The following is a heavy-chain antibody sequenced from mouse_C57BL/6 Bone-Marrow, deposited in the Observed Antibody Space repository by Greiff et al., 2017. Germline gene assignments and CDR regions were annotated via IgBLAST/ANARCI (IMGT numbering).Heavy chain of an antibody. CDR2: IDPSDSYT. Sequence: VQLQQPGAELVKPGASVKLSCKASGYTFTSYWMQWVKQRPGQGLEWIGEIDPSDSYTNYNQKFKGKATLTVDTSSITAYMQLSSLTSEDSAVYYCAGYGFAYWGQGTLVTVSA. CDR1: GYTFTSYW. J-gene: IGHJ3*01. CDR3: AGYGFAY. V-gene: IGHV1-50*01. D-gene: IGHD2-2*01.